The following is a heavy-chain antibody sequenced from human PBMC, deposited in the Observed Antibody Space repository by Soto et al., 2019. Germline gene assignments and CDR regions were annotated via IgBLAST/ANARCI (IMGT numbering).Heavy chain of an antibody. CDR1: GGTFSSYA. V-gene: IGHV1-69*06. CDR2: IIPIFGTA. D-gene: IGHD3-22*01. Sequence: SVKVSCKASGGTFSSYAISWVRQAPGQGLEWMGGIIPIFGTANYAQKFQGRVTITADKSTSTAYMELSSLRSEDTAVYYCASHSITMIVVVMNYYYYGMDVWGPGTTVTVS. CDR3: ASHSITMIVVVMNYYYYGMDV. J-gene: IGHJ6*02.